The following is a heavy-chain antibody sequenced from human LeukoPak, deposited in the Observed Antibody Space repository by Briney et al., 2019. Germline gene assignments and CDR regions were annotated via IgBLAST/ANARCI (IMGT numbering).Heavy chain of an antibody. CDR1: GYTFTGYY. V-gene: IGHV1-2*02. D-gene: IGHD3-10*01. J-gene: IGHJ6*03. Sequence: GASVKVSCKASGYTFTGYYMHWVRQAPGQGLEWMGSINPNSGKTTYAQRFQGRVTMTRDTSISTAYMELSRLRSDDTAAYYCARPTAMVRGVGYYMDVWGKGTTVTISS. CDR2: INPNSGKT. CDR3: ARPTAMVRGVGYYMDV.